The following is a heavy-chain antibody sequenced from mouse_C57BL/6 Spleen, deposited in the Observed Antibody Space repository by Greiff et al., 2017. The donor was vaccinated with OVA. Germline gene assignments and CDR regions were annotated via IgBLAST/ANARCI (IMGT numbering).Heavy chain of an antibody. CDR3: ASGYYGSRGD. CDR1: GYTFTSYW. Sequence: QVQLQQPGAELVKPGASVKLSCKASGYTFTSYWMHWVKQRPGRGLEWIGSLDPTSGGTKYNEKFKSKATLTVDKPSSTAYMQLSSLTAEDSAVYYCASGYYGSRGDWGQGTLVTVSA. D-gene: IGHD1-1*01. V-gene: IGHV1-72*01. J-gene: IGHJ3*01. CDR2: LDPTSGGT.